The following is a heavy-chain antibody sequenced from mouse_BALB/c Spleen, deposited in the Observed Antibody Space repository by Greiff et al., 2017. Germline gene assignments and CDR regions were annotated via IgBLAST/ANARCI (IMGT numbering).Heavy chain of an antibody. Sequence: EVHLVESGGDLVKPGGSLKLSCAASGFTFSSYGMSWVRQTPDKRLEWVATISSGGSYTYYPDSVKGRFTISRDNAKNTLYLQMSSLKSEDTAMYYCAREDTASDYWGQGTTLTVSS. V-gene: IGHV5-6*01. J-gene: IGHJ2*01. CDR2: ISSGGSYT. D-gene: IGHD1-2*01. CDR3: AREDTASDY. CDR1: GFTFSSYG.